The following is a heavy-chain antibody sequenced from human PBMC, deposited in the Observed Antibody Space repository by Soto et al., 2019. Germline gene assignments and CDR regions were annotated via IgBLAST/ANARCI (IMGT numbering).Heavy chain of an antibody. J-gene: IGHJ3*02. D-gene: IGHD7-27*01. Sequence: SETLSLTCTISSDSISSRSYYWGWIRQPPGKGLEWIGSIYYSGKTYYNPSLQSRVTISVDTSKNQFSLKVNSVTASDTAVYFCARSKTGEYWGALDIWGPGTLVTVSS. CDR1: SDSISSRSYY. CDR3: ARSKTGEYWGALDI. V-gene: IGHV4-39*01. CDR2: IYYSGKT.